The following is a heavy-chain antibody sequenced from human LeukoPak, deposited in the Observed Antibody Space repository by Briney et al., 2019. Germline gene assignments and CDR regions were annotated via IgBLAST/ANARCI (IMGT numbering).Heavy chain of an antibody. Sequence: GGSLRLSCAASGFTFSSYSMNWVRQAPGKGLEWVSSISSSSSYIYYADSVKGRITISRDNAKNSLYLQMNSLRAEDTAVYYCARGSYSPRPGYYYYMDVWGKGTTVTISS. CDR1: GFTFSSYS. D-gene: IGHD1-26*01. CDR2: ISSSSSYI. J-gene: IGHJ6*03. V-gene: IGHV3-21*01. CDR3: ARGSYSPRPGYYYYMDV.